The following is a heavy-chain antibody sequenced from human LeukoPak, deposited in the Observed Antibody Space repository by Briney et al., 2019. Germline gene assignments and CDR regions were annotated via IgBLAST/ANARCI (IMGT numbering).Heavy chain of an antibody. CDR2: ISASGNTK. D-gene: IGHD1-1*01. CDR1: GFTFSSYE. Sequence: GGSLRLSCAASGFTFSSYEVIWVRQAPGKGREWVSYISASGNTKYYADSVKGRLTVSRDNAKNSLYLQMNSLRAEDTAVYYCAREGYYYFDYWGQGTLVTVSS. CDR3: AREGYYYFDY. J-gene: IGHJ4*02. V-gene: IGHV3-48*03.